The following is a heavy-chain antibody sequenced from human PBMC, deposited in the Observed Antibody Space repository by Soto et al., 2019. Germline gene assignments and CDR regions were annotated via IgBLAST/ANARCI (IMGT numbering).Heavy chain of an antibody. V-gene: IGHV1-2*02. CDR1: GYTFTGYY. D-gene: IGHD1-1*01. CDR3: ARDRATGTTRGAFDI. J-gene: IGHJ3*02. Sequence: GASVKFSCKASGYTFTGYYMHWVRQAPGQGLEWMGWINPNSGGTNYAQKFQGRVTMTRDTSISTAYMELSRLRSDDTAVYYCARDRATGTTRGAFDIWGQGTMVTVSS. CDR2: INPNSGGT.